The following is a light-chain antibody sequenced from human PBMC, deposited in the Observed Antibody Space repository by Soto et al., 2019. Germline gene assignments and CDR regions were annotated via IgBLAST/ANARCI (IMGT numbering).Light chain of an antibody. CDR1: SSNIGAGFN. J-gene: IGLJ2*01. CDR3: QSYDYRLSCVV. CDR2: GNN. Sequence: QSVLTQSPSVSGAPGQRVTISCTGSSSNIGAGFNVHWYQQLPGTAPKLLIYGNNNRPSGVPDRFSGSKSGTSASLAITGLQAEDEADYYCQSYDYRLSCVVFGVGTKRTVL. V-gene: IGLV1-40*01.